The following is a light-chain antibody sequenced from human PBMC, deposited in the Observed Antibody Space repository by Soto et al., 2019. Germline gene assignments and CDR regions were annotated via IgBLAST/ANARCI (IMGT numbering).Light chain of an antibody. CDR2: EAS. V-gene: IGKV1-5*03. J-gene: IGKJ1*01. CDR1: QNIYRW. Sequence: DIQMTQSPSTLSASVGDRVTITCRASQNIYRWLAWYQQKPGKAPKMLIYEASNLESGVPLRFSGSGSGTEFTLTISSLQPDDFATYYCQQYIGYSRTFGQRTKVEIK. CDR3: QQYIGYSRT.